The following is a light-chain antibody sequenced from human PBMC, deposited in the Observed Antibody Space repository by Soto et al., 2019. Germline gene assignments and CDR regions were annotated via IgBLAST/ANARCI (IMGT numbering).Light chain of an antibody. CDR2: EVS. J-gene: IGLJ2*01. V-gene: IGLV2-14*01. Sequence: QSALTQPRSVSGSPGQSVTISCTGTSGDVGAYNYISWYQQHPGKAPKFLIYEVSNRPSGVSNRFSGSKSGNTASLTISGLQAEDEADYYCSSYTSSSTVVFGGGTKLTVL. CDR3: SSYTSSSTVV. CDR1: SGDVGAYNY.